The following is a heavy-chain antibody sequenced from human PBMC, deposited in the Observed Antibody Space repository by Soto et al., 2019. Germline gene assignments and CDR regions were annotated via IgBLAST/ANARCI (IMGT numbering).Heavy chain of an antibody. CDR3: ARGGDFWSGYYDEAYFDY. Sequence: GASVKVSCKASGYTFTSYDINWVRQATGQGLEWMGWMNPNSGNTGYAQKFQGRVTMTRNTSISTAYMELRSLRSDDTAVYYCARGGDFWSGYYDEAYFDYWGQGTLVTVSS. D-gene: IGHD3-3*01. V-gene: IGHV1-8*01. J-gene: IGHJ4*02. CDR2: MNPNSGNT. CDR1: GYTFTSYD.